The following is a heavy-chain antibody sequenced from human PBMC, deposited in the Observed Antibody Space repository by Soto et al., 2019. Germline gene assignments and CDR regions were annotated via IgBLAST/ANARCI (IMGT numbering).Heavy chain of an antibody. CDR3: ARDQGSSWTLYWYFDL. CDR2: IYTSGST. J-gene: IGHJ2*01. V-gene: IGHV4-4*07. CDR1: GGSISSYY. Sequence: QVQLQESGPGLVKPSETLSLTCTVSGGSISSYYWSWIRQPAGKGLEWIRRIYTSGSTNYNPSLKSRVTMSVDTSKNQFSLKLSSVTAADTAVYYCARDQGSSWTLYWYFDLWGRGTLVTVSS. D-gene: IGHD6-13*01.